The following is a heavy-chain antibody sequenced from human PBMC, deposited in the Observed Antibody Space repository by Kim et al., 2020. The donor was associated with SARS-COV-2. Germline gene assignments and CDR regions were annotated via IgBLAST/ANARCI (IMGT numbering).Heavy chain of an antibody. CDR1: GFTFSSYG. CDR3: AGRGAAAGGGYFDY. D-gene: IGHD6-13*01. V-gene: IGHV3-30*03. J-gene: IGHJ4*02. CDR2: ISYDGSNK. Sequence: GGSLRLSCAASGFTFSSYGMHWVRQAPGKGLEWVAVISYDGSNKYYADSVKGRFTISRDNSKNTLYLQMNSLRAEDTAVYYCAGRGAAAGGGYFDYWGQGTLVTVSS.